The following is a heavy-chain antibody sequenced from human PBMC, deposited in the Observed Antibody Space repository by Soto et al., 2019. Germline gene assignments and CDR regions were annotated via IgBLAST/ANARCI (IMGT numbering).Heavy chain of an antibody. CDR1: GYIFVNYG. CDR3: ANRLVGYYYYGMDV. D-gene: IGHD1-26*01. CDR2: ISPYNGNT. Sequence: ASVKVSCKASGYIFVNYGIAWVRQAPGQGLEWMGWISPYNGNTHYATKVQGRLTMTTDTSTSTAYMDLGSLRSGDTAVYYCANRLVGYYYYGMDVWGQGTTVTVSS. V-gene: IGHV1-18*01. J-gene: IGHJ6*02.